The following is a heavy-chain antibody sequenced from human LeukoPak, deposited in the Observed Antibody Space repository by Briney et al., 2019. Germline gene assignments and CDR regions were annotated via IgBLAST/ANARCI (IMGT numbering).Heavy chain of an antibody. Sequence: GGSLRLSCAASGFTFSRYSMNWVSQAPGKGLEWVSSISGSSRSIYYADSVKGRFTISRDNAKNSLFLQMNSLRAEDTAVYYCAREGENGWSEAFDYWGQGTLVTVSS. V-gene: IGHV3-21*01. CDR3: AREGENGWSEAFDY. J-gene: IGHJ4*02. CDR2: ISGSSRSI. D-gene: IGHD6-19*01. CDR1: GFTFSRYS.